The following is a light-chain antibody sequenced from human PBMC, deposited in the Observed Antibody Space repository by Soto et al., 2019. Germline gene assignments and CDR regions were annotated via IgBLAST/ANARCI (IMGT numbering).Light chain of an antibody. CDR3: QQSSHTPFT. Sequence: QLTQSPSSLSASVGDRVTITCRASQSVYEYLNWYQKRPGKAPNLLIFGASNLRTGVPSRFSASGFGTDFTLTISSLQPEDSATYYCQQSSHTPFTFGGGTEVELK. V-gene: IGKV1-39*01. CDR1: QSVYEY. J-gene: IGKJ4*01. CDR2: GAS.